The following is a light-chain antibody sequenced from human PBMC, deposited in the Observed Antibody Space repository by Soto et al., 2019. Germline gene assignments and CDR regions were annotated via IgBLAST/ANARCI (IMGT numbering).Light chain of an antibody. Sequence: QSALTQPASVSGSPGQSITISCTGTSSDIGAYNSVSWYQQHPGKAPKLMIYEVSNRPSGVSNRFSASKSGNTASLTISGIQADDEADYYCSSRTTSNPYVFGTGTKLTVL. V-gene: IGLV2-14*01. CDR2: EVS. CDR3: SSRTTSNPYV. CDR1: SSDIGAYNS. J-gene: IGLJ1*01.